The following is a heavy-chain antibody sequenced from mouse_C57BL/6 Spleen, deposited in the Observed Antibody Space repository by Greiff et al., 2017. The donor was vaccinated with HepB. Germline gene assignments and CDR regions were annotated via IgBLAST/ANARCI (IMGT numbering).Heavy chain of an antibody. CDR2: INPYNGGT. J-gene: IGHJ4*01. D-gene: IGHD2-2*01. CDR1: GYTFTDYY. CDR3: ASYGYGGAYAMDY. V-gene: IGHV1-19*01. Sequence: EVQLQQSGPVLVKPGASVKMSCKASGYTFTDYYMNWVKQSHGKSLEWIGVINPYNGGTSYNQKFKGKATLTVDKSSSTAYMELNSLTSEDSAVYYCASYGYGGAYAMDYWGQGTSVTVSS.